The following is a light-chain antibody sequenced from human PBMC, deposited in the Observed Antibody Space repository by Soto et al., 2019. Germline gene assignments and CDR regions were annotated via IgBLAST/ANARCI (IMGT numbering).Light chain of an antibody. Sequence: DIQMTQSPSTLSASIGDSVTITCRASQSISSWLAWYQQKPGKAPKLLIYKASSLESGVPSRFSGSGSGTDFTLAISSLQADDFATYYCQQYKSYSLTFGGGTKVEIK. J-gene: IGKJ4*01. V-gene: IGKV1-5*03. CDR3: QQYKSYSLT. CDR1: QSISSW. CDR2: KAS.